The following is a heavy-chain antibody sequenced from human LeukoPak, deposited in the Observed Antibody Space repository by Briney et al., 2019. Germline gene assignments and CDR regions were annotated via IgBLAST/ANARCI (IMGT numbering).Heavy chain of an antibody. CDR2: FDPEDGET. CDR1: GYTLTELS. J-gene: IGHJ4*02. CDR3: ATTSGWLQYYFDY. Sequence: GASVKVSCKVSGYTLTELSMHWVRQAPGKGLEWMGGFDPEDGETIYVQKFQGRVTMTEDTSTDTAYMELSSLRSEDTAVYYCATTSGWLQYYFDYWGQGTLVTVSS. V-gene: IGHV1-24*01. D-gene: IGHD5-24*01.